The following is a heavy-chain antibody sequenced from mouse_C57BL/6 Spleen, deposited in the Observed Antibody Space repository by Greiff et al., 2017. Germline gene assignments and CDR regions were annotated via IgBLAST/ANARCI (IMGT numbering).Heavy chain of an antibody. CDR1: GFTFSSYA. CDR3: ASARCYGSSYNFDY. D-gene: IGHD1-1*01. V-gene: IGHV5-4*03. J-gene: IGHJ2*01. Sequence: EVMLVESGGGLVKPGGSLKLSCAASGFTFSSYAMSWVRQTPEKRLEWVATISDGGSYTYYPDNVKGRFTISRDNAKNNLYLQMSNLKSEDTAMYYCASARCYGSSYNFDYWGQVTTLTVSS. CDR2: ISDGGSYT.